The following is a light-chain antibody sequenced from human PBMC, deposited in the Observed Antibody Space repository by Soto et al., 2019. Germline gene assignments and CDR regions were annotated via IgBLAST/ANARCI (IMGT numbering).Light chain of an antibody. Sequence: DIQMTQSPSTLSASVGDRVTITCRASQSISSWLAWYQQKPGKAPKLLIYDASSLESGVPSRFSGSGSGTELTLTISSLQPDDFATYYCQQYNSYLSTFGPGTKVDIK. J-gene: IGKJ3*01. V-gene: IGKV1-5*01. CDR3: QQYNSYLST. CDR1: QSISSW. CDR2: DAS.